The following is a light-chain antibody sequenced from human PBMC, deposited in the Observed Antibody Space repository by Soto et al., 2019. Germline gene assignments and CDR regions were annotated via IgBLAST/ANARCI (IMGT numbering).Light chain of an antibody. V-gene: IGKV1-39*01. CDR3: QQSYGSPRT. Sequence: DIQMTQSPSSLSASVGDTVTITCRASQRIYTYLNWYQQKLGKAPNLLIYAASTLQSGVPSRFSGGGSGTDFTLTITSLQPEDFATYYCQQSYGSPRTFGQGTKVELK. J-gene: IGKJ1*01. CDR1: QRIYTY. CDR2: AAS.